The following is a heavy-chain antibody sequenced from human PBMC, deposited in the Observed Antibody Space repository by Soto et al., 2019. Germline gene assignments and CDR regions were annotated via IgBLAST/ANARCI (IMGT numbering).Heavy chain of an antibody. Sequence: PSETLSLTCAVSGGSISSSNWWSWVRQPPGKGLEWIGEIYHSGSTNYNPSLKSRVTISVDKSENQFSLKLSSVTAADTAVYYCAREAVAAAYYYYGMDVWGQGTTVTVSS. CDR2: IYHSGST. CDR1: GGSISSSNW. J-gene: IGHJ6*02. D-gene: IGHD2-15*01. V-gene: IGHV4-4*02. CDR3: AREAVAAAYYYYGMDV.